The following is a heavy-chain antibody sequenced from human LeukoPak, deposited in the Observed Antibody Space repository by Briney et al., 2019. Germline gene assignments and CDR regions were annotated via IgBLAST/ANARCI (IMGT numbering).Heavy chain of an antibody. CDR2: ISASGYTI. D-gene: IGHD3-10*01. CDR3: AKGGEGSCYSDS. V-gene: IGHV3-23*01. Sequence: GGSLRLSCAAGGFMFTNYVMYWVRQAPGQGLEWVSVISASGYTIDYADSVKGRFTISRDNSKNTLYLQMTSLRAEDTAVYYCAKGGEGSCYSDSWGQGTLVTVSS. CDR1: GFMFTNYV. J-gene: IGHJ4*02.